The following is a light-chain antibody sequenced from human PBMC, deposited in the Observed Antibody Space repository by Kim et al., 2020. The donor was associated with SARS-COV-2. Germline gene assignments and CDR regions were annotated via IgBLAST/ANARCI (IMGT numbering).Light chain of an antibody. CDR1: QGINNW. Sequence: ASVGDRVTSTCRASQGINNWLAWYQQKLGKAPKLLIYAASNLQSGVSSRFSGSGSGTDFTLTISSLRPEDSATYYCQQANTFPITFGQGTRLEIK. CDR3: QQANTFPIT. CDR2: AAS. J-gene: IGKJ5*01. V-gene: IGKV1D-12*01.